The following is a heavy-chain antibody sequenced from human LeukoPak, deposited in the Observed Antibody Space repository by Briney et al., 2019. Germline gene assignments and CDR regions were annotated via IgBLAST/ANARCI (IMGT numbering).Heavy chain of an antibody. CDR2: INPNSGGT. V-gene: IGHV1-2*02. Sequence: ASVKVSCKASGYTFTGYYMHWVRQAPGQGLEWMGWINPNSGGTNYAQKFQGRVTMTRDTSISTAYMELSRLRSDDTAVYYCARSGGSSGWNYWFDPWGQGTLVTVSS. J-gene: IGHJ5*02. CDR1: GYTFTGYY. D-gene: IGHD6-19*01. CDR3: ARSGGSSGWNYWFDP.